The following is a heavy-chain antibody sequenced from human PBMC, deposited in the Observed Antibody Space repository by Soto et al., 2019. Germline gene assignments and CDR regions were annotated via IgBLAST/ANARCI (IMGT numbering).Heavy chain of an antibody. J-gene: IGHJ6*03. CDR1: GGSISSGGYY. D-gene: IGHD2-15*01. V-gene: IGHV4-31*03. Sequence: SETLSLTCTVSGGSISSGGYYWSWIRQHPGKGLEWIGYIYYSGSTYYNPSLKSRVTISVDTSKNQFSLKLSSVTAADTAVYYCAKPEGYCSGGSCGSYYYYYMDVWGKGTTVTVSS. CDR3: AKPEGYCSGGSCGSYYYYYMDV. CDR2: IYYSGST.